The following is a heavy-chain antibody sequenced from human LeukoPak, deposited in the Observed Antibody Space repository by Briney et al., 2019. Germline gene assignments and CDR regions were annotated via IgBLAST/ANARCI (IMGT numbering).Heavy chain of an antibody. V-gene: IGHV3-48*03. J-gene: IGHJ6*04. CDR2: ISSSGTTI. CDR1: GFTFRSYE. CDR3: AELGITMIGGV. D-gene: IGHD3-10*02. Sequence: GGSLRLSCAASGFTFRSYEMNWVRQAPGKGLEWVSYISSSGTTIYYADSVKGRFTISRDNAKNSLYLQMNSLRAEDTAVYYCAELGITMIGGVWGKGTTVTISS.